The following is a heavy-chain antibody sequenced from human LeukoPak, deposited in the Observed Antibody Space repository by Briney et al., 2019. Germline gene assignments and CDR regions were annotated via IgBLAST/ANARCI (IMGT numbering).Heavy chain of an antibody. CDR3: ATVWLVVPAAISSRGDAFDI. V-gene: IGHV1-24*01. CDR1: GYTLTELS. CDR2: FDPEDGET. J-gene: IGHJ3*02. Sequence: ASVKVSCKVSGYTLTELSMHWVRQAPGKGLEWMGGFDPEDGETIYAQKFQGRVTMTEDTSTDTAYMELSSLRSEDTAVYYCATVWLVVPAAISSRGDAFDIWGQGTMVTVYS. D-gene: IGHD2-2*02.